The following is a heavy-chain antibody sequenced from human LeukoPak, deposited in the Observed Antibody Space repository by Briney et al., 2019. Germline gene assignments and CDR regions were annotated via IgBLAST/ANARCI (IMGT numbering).Heavy chain of an antibody. D-gene: IGHD1-1*01. CDR1: GFMFSNNW. V-gene: IGHV3-7*01. Sequence: PGRSLRLSCGASGFMFSNNWMSWVRQAPGKGLEWMANIKPDGSNEYYADSVKGRFTISRDNAKNSLYLHMNSLRVEDTAIYYCVININWSFGSWGQGDVVIVSS. CDR3: VININWSFGS. J-gene: IGHJ4*02. CDR2: IKPDGSNE.